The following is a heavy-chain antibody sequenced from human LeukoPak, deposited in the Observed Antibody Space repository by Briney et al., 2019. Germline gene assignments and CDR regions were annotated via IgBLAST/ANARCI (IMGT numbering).Heavy chain of an antibody. CDR2: INHSGST. J-gene: IGHJ4*02. D-gene: IGHD3-16*01. CDR1: GGSFSGYY. V-gene: IGHV4-34*01. CDR3: AATRGVDY. Sequence: KSSETLSLNCAVYGGSFSGYYWSWIRQPPGKGLEWIGEINHSGSTNYNPSLKSRVTISVDTSKNQFSLKLSSVTAADTAVYYCAATRGVDYWGQGTLVTVSS.